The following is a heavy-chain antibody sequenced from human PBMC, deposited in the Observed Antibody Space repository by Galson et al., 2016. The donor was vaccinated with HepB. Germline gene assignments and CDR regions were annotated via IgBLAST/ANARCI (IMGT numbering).Heavy chain of an antibody. J-gene: IGHJ6*02. CDR2: IDEGGAAL. CDR1: GFVFSDYE. CDR3: VREDASEVVDA. V-gene: IGHV3-48*03. Sequence: SLRLSCAISGFVFSDYEMNWVRKAPGKGLEWISYIDEGGAALFFADSVKGRFTVSRDNAKNAVFLQMNNLRTEDTALYYCVREDASEVVDAWGQGTTVSVSS.